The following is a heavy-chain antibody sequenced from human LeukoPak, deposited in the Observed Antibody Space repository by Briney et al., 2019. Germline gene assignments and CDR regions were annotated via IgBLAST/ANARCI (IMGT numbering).Heavy chain of an antibody. D-gene: IGHD5-24*01. CDR1: GFTLSSYA. J-gene: IGHJ5*02. CDR3: AKAPKMATMNNWFDP. CDR2: ISGNAGST. Sequence: GGSLRLSCAASGFTLSSYAMSWVRQAPGKGLEWVSLISGNAGSTYYADSVKGRFTISRDNAKNSLYLQMNSLRAEDTALYYCAKAPKMATMNNWFDPWGQGTLVTVSS. V-gene: IGHV3-23*01.